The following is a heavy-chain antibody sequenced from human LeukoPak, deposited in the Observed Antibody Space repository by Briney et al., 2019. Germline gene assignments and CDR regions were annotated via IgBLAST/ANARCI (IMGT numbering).Heavy chain of an antibody. D-gene: IGHD1-14*01. CDR2: INHSGST. CDR1: GGSFSGYY. Sequence: SETLSLTCAVYGGSFSGYYWSWIRQPPGKGLEWIGEINHSGSTNYKPSLKSRVTISVDTSKNQFSLKLSSVTAADTAVYYCASRYPSRYWGQGTLVTVSS. V-gene: IGHV4-34*01. J-gene: IGHJ4*02. CDR3: ASRYPSRY.